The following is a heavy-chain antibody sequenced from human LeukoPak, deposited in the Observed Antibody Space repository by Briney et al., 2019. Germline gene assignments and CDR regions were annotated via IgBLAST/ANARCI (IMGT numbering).Heavy chain of an antibody. CDR2: INGDGSST. CDR1: GFTFSSYW. CDR3: ARDRMGAAPLDY. V-gene: IGHV3-74*01. Sequence: GGSLRLSCAASGFTFSSYWVHWVRQAPGKGLVWVSRINGDGSSTNYADSVKGRFTIYRDNAKNTLYLQMNSLRAEDRAVYYCARDRMGAAPLDYWGQGTLVTVSS. D-gene: IGHD2-15*01. J-gene: IGHJ4*02.